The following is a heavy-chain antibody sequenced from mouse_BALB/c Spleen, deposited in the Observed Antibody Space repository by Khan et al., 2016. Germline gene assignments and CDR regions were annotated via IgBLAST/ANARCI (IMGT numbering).Heavy chain of an antibody. D-gene: IGHD3-3*01. J-gene: IGHJ4*01. CDR2: ISYSGGN. CDR1: VDSITNNY. V-gene: IGHV3-8*02. Sequence: EVKLLESGPSLVKPSQTLSLTCSVTVDSITNNYWNWIRKFPGNKLEYMGYISYSGGNYYNPSLKSRISITRDTSKNQYYLQLNSVTTEDTATYYCARYVRDAMDYWGQGTSVTVSP. CDR3: ARYVRDAMDY.